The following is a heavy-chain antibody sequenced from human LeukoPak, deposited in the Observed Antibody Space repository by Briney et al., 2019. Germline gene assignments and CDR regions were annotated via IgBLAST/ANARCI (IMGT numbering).Heavy chain of an antibody. V-gene: IGHV3-48*03. D-gene: IGHD3-16*01. CDR3: VAGGLQYFDY. CDR2: ISGDSSTI. J-gene: IGHJ4*02. CDR1: GLPFSPFD. Sequence: GGSLRLSCAASGLPFSPFDMNWVRQAPGEGLEWLSYISGDSSTIYYADSVKGRFAISRDNAKTSVSLQMNSLRAEDTAVYFCVAGGLQYFDYWGEGSRVSGSS.